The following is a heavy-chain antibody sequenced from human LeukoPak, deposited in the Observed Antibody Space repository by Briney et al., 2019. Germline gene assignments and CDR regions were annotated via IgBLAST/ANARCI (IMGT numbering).Heavy chain of an antibody. CDR3: ASPLGYSGYTPFDY. CDR1: GFTVSSNY. D-gene: IGHD5-12*01. J-gene: IGHJ4*02. Sequence: GGSLRLSCAASGFTVSSNYMSWVRQAPGEGLEWVSVIYSGGSTYYADSVKGRFTISRDNSKNTLYLQMNSLRAEDTAVYYCASPLGYSGYTPFDYWGQGTLVTVSS. CDR2: IYSGGST. V-gene: IGHV3-66*01.